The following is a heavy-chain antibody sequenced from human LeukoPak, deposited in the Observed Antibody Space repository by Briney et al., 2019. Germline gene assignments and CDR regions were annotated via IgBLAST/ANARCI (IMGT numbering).Heavy chain of an antibody. Sequence: GGSLRLSCAASGFTFSSYAMSWVRQAPGKGLEWVSAISGSGGSTYYADSVKGRFTISRDNSKNTLYLQMNSLRAEDTAVYYCARGDVVVPAARSGYYYGMDVWGQGTTVTVSS. CDR3: ARGDVVVPAARSGYYYGMDV. V-gene: IGHV3-23*01. CDR1: GFTFSSYA. CDR2: ISGSGGST. D-gene: IGHD2-2*01. J-gene: IGHJ6*02.